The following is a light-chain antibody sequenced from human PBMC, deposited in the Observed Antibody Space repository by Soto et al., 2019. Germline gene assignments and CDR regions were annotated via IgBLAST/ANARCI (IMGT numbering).Light chain of an antibody. CDR2: GAS. J-gene: IGKJ5*01. CDR3: QQYNSWPPIT. Sequence: IVLTPSPGTLSLSPCERASLSFSASQSVSSNLAWYQQKPGQAPRLLIFGASTRATGIPARFSGSGSGTEFTLAISSLQSEDSALYYCQQYNSWPPITFGQGTRLEIK. CDR1: QSVSSN. V-gene: IGKV3-15*01.